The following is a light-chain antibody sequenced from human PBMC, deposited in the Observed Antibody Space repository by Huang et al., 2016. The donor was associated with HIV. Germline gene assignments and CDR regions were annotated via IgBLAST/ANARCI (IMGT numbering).Light chain of an antibody. CDR1: QSVLYSSKNKNY. V-gene: IGKV4-1*01. CDR2: WAS. Sequence: DIVMTQSPDLLAVSLGERATINCKSGQSVLYSSKNKNYLAWYQQKPGQPPKLLIYWASTRESGVPDRFSGSGSGTDFTLTISSLQAEDVAVYYCQQYYSTPLTFGGGTKVEIK. J-gene: IGKJ4*01. CDR3: QQYYSTPLT.